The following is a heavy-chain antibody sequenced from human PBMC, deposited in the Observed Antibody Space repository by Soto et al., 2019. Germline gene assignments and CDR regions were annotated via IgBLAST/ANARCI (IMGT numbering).Heavy chain of an antibody. Sequence: GGSLRLSCAASGFSFSSYAMSWVRQAPGKGLEWVSAISGSGGSTYYADSVKGRFTISRDNSKNTLYLQMNSLRAEDTAVYYCANWGYNWYPRWFDPWGQGTLVTVSS. J-gene: IGHJ5*02. V-gene: IGHV3-23*01. D-gene: IGHD1-20*01. CDR3: ANWGYNWYPRWFDP. CDR1: GFSFSSYA. CDR2: ISGSGGST.